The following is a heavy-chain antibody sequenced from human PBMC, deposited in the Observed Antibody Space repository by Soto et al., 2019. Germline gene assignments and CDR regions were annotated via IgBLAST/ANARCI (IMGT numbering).Heavy chain of an antibody. V-gene: IGHV3-30*18. Sequence: QVQLVESGGGVVQPGRSLRLSCAASGFTFSSYGMHWVRQAPGKGLEWVAVISYDGSNKYYADSVKGRFTISRDNSKNSLYLQMNSLRAEDTAVYYCAKDRNYQPLSYYNQYYFDYWGQGSLVTDSS. CDR2: ISYDGSNK. J-gene: IGHJ4*02. CDR1: GFTFSSYG. D-gene: IGHD2-2*01. CDR3: AKDRNYQPLSYYNQYYFDY.